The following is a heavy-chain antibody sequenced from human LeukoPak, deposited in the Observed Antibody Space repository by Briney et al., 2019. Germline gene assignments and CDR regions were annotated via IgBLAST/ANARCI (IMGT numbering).Heavy chain of an antibody. D-gene: IGHD3-22*01. V-gene: IGHV3-7*01. Sequence: GGSLRLSCAASGFTFSSYWVSWVRQAPGKGLEWVANIKQDGSEKYYVDSVKGRFTISRDNAKNSLYLQMNSLRAEDTAVYYCARAGVYDSSGYHYWGQGTLVTVSS. CDR2: IKQDGSEK. CDR1: GFTFSSYW. J-gene: IGHJ4*02. CDR3: ARAGVYDSSGYHY.